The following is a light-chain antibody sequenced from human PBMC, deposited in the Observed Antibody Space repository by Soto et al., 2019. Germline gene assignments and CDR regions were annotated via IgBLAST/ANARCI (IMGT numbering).Light chain of an antibody. J-gene: IGKJ1*01. CDR2: GAS. CDR1: QRVGRN. CDR3: QQYNTWHRT. Sequence: EILMTQSPVTLSVSAGYRVTLSCRASQRVGRNVAWYQQKPGQAPRLLFSGASTRATDIPARFSASGSGTEFNLNITSLHSEDFAVYYCQQYNTWHRTFGQGTKVDIK. V-gene: IGKV3-15*01.